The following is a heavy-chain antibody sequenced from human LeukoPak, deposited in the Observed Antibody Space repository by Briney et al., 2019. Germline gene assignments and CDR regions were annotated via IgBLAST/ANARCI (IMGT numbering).Heavy chain of an antibody. J-gene: IGHJ6*03. CDR2: IYYSGST. CDR3: AITSIAARQVYGYYYYYMDV. D-gene: IGHD6-6*01. Sequence: SETLSLTCTVSGGSISSYYWSWIRQPPGKGLEWIGYIYYSGSTNYNPSLKSRVTISVDTSKNQFSLKLSSVTAADTAVYYCAITSIAARQVYGYYYYYMDVWGKGTTVTVSS. CDR1: GGSISSYY. V-gene: IGHV4-59*01.